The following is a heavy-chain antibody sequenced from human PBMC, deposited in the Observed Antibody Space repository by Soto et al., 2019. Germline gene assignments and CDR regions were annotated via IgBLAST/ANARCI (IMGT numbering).Heavy chain of an antibody. CDR3: AKDIKDSPPGPYYYYGMDV. D-gene: IGHD2-15*01. J-gene: IGHJ6*02. CDR1: GFTFDDYT. CDR2: ISWDGGST. Sequence: GGSLRLSCAASGFTFDDYTMHWVRQAPGKGLEWVSLISWDGGSTYYADSVKGRFTISRDNSKNSLYLQMNSLRTEDTALYYCAKDIKDSPPGPYYYYGMDVWGQGTTVTGSS. V-gene: IGHV3-43*01.